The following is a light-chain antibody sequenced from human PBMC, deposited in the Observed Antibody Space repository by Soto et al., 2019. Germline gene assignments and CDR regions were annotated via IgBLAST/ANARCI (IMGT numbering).Light chain of an antibody. J-gene: IGLJ3*02. CDR2: EVR. Sequence: QSALTQPASVSGSPGQSITISCSGTTNDIGGYNYVSWYQHHPGKVPKVIMDEVRNRPSGVSNRFSGSKSGNTASLTISGLQDEDEADYYCCSYTMSATLVFGGGTKLTVL. CDR3: CSYTMSATLV. CDR1: TNDIGGYNY. V-gene: IGLV2-14*01.